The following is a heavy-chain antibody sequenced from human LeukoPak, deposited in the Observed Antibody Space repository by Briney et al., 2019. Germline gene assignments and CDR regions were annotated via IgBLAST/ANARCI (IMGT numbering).Heavy chain of an antibody. J-gene: IGHJ4*02. D-gene: IGHD5-18*01. Sequence: GGSLRLSCAASGFTLSTYWMTWVRQAPGKGLEWVANIKQDGSEKYYVDSVKGRFTISRDNAKNSLYLQMNSLRAEDTAVYYCARDWGYSSAFFWGQGTLVTVSS. CDR3: ARDWGYSSAFF. CDR1: GFTLSTYW. CDR2: IKQDGSEK. V-gene: IGHV3-7*01.